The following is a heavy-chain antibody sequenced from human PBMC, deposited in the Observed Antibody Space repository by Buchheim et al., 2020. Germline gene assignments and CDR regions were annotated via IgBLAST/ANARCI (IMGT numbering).Heavy chain of an antibody. CDR1: GGSFSGYY. J-gene: IGHJ5*02. V-gene: IGHV4-34*01. CDR3: ARRKGYSSSWYNWFDP. D-gene: IGHD6-13*01. Sequence: QVQLQQWGAGLLKPSETLSLTCAVYGGSFSGYYWSWIRQPPGKGLEWIGEINHSGSTNYNPSLKSRVTISVDTSKNQFSLKRSSVTAADTAVYYCARRKGYSSSWYNWFDPWGQGTL. CDR2: INHSGST.